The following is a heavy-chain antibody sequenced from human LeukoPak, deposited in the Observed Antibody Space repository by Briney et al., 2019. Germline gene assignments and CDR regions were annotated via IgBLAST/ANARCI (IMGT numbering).Heavy chain of an antibody. Sequence: PGGSLRLSCAASGFTFSSYGMSWVRKAPGKGLEWVAFIHYDGSNNYYADSVKGRFTISRDNSKNTLYLQMNTLRADDTAVYYCAKDHGSSDWYYFDYWGQGTLVTVSS. CDR2: IHYDGSNN. CDR3: AKDHGSSDWYYFDY. CDR1: GFTFSSYG. D-gene: IGHD6-13*01. J-gene: IGHJ4*02. V-gene: IGHV3-30*02.